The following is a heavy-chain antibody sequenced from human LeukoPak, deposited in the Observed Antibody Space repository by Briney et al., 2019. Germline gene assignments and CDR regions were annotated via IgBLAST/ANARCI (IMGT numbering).Heavy chain of an antibody. CDR1: GDSVSSDSVG. CDR3: ARDGLLDSTGWYVPGGHNWFDP. J-gene: IGHJ5*02. CDR2: TYYRSKRYN. D-gene: IGHD6-19*01. Sequence: SQTLSLTCAISGDSVSSDSVGWNWIRQSPSRGLEWLGRTYYRSKRYNDYAVSVKSRITINVDTSKNQFSLQLNSVPPEDTAIYYCARDGLLDSTGWYVPGGHNWFDPWGQGTLVTVSS. V-gene: IGHV6-1*01.